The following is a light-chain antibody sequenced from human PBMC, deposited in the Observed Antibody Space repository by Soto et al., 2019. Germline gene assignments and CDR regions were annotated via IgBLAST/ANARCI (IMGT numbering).Light chain of an antibody. CDR2: DVS. J-gene: IGLJ1*01. CDR3: CSYAGSGRDV. V-gene: IGLV2-11*01. Sequence: QSALTQPRSVSGSPGQSVTISCTGTTSDVGGYNYVSWYQQHPGKAPKVMIYDVSERPSGCPDRFSGSKSGNTASLTISGLQAEEEADYYCCSYAGSGRDVFGTGTKVTVL. CDR1: TSDVGGYNY.